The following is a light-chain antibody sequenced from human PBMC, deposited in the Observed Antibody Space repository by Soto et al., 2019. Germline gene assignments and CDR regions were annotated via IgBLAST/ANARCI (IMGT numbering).Light chain of an antibody. CDR2: DVS. CDR3: SSYKTSDTRV. V-gene: IGLV2-14*03. Sequence: QSVLTQPASVSGSPGQSITISCTGTSSDIGGYNSVSWYQQHPGKAPQLMIYDVSYWPSGISSRFSGSKSGNTASLTISGLQAEDEADYYCSSYKTSDTRVFGGGTKLTVL. CDR1: SSDIGGYNS. J-gene: IGLJ2*01.